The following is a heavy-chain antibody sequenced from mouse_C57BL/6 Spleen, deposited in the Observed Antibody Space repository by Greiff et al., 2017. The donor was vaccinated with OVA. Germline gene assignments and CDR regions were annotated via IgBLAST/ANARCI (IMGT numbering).Heavy chain of an antibody. CDR2: IPPNSGST. Sequence: VQLQQPGAELVKPGASVKLSRKASGYTFTSYWMHWVKQRPGQGLEWIGMIPPNSGSTNYNEKFKSKATLTVDKSSSTAYMQLSSLTSEDSAVYYCARGDVITTVEHARDYWGQGTSVTVSS. J-gene: IGHJ4*01. V-gene: IGHV1-64*01. D-gene: IGHD1-1*01. CDR1: GYTFTSYW. CDR3: ARGDVITTVEHARDY.